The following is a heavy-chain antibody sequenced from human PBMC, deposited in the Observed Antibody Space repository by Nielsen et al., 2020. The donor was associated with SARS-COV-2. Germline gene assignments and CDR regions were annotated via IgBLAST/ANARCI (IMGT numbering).Heavy chain of an antibody. V-gene: IGHV2-5*02. CDR1: GFSLSTSGVG. D-gene: IGHD1-20*01. CDR2: VYWDEDK. Sequence: SGPTLVTPTQTLTLTCTFSGFSLSTSGVGMGWIRQPPGKALEWLAVVYWDEDKSYSPSLKSRLSITKDTSKSQVVLTMTNMDPVDTATYYCAHRGRGNWNPWSFGMDVWGQGTTVTVSS. CDR3: AHRGRGNWNPWSFGMDV. J-gene: IGHJ6*02.